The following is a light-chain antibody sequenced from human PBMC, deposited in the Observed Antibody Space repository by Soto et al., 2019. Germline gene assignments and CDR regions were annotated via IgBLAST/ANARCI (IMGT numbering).Light chain of an antibody. CDR2: GAS. CDR3: QQYNNWPRT. V-gene: IGKV3-15*01. Sequence: EIVMTQSPATLSVSPGERATLSCRASQSVSSNLAWYQQKPGQAPRLLIYGASTRATGIPARFSGSGSGTEFPLTISSLHSEDFAVYYCQQYNNWPRTFGQGTKVEIK. J-gene: IGKJ1*01. CDR1: QSVSSN.